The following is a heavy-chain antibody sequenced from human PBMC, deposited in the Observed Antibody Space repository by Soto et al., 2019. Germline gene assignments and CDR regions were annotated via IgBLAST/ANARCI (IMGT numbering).Heavy chain of an antibody. J-gene: IGHJ6*02. V-gene: IGHV5-10-1*01. Sequence: GESLKISCKGSGYSFTSYWISWVRQMPGKGLEWMGRVDPSDSYTNYSPSFQGHVTISADKSISTAYLQWSSLKASDTAMYYCAGDYYDSSGYSPGDYYYGMDVWGQGTTVTVSS. D-gene: IGHD3-22*01. CDR3: AGDYYDSSGYSPGDYYYGMDV. CDR1: GYSFTSYW. CDR2: VDPSDSYT.